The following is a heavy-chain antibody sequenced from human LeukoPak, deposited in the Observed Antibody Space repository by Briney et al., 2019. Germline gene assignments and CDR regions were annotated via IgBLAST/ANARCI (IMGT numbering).Heavy chain of an antibody. Sequence: PSETLSLTCNVSGDSISVVSYYWAWIRQPPGKAVEWIVSIYHIGNTNYNPSLKSRVTIAIDTSGNQFSLNLKSVTATDTAVYYCARLRVPSTMSGGYIQDWGQGTLVTVSS. CDR2: IYHIGNT. J-gene: IGHJ1*01. D-gene: IGHD2-2*01. V-gene: IGHV4-39*01. CDR1: GDSISVVSYY. CDR3: ARLRVPSTMSGGYIQD.